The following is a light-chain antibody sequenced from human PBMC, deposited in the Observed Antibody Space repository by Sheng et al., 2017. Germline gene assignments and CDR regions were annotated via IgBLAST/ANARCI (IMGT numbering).Light chain of an antibody. V-gene: IGLV1-44*01. CDR2: GSN. CDR3: AGWDAGLSGYV. J-gene: IGLJ1*01. CDR1: SSNIGRNT. Sequence: QSVLSQPPSASATPGQRVIISCSGSSSNIGRNTVNWYQHLPGTAPKLLIYGSNQRPSGVPDRFSGSKSGTSASLAISGLRSEDEADYYCAGWDAGLSGYVFGAGTKVTVL.